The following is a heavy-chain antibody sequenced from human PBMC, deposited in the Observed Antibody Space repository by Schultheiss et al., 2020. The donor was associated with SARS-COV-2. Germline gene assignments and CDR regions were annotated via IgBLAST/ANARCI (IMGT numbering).Heavy chain of an antibody. CDR2: INHSGST. V-gene: IGHV4-34*01. J-gene: IGHJ4*02. CDR1: GASMSVYH. CDR3: ARGVGWIEGDY. Sequence: SQTLSLTCTVSGASMSVYHWTWIRQPPGKGLEWIGEINHSGSTNYNPSLKSRVTISVDTSKNQFSLKLSSVTAADTAVYYCARGVGWIEGDYWGQGTLVTVSS. D-gene: IGHD2-2*03.